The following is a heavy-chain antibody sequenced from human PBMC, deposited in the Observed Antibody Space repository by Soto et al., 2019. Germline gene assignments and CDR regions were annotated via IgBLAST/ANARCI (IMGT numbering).Heavy chain of an antibody. D-gene: IGHD3-10*01. CDR1: GGSISSGDYY. CDR3: ARAPRGNYGYPSYFDY. CDR2: IYYSGST. V-gene: IGHV4-61*08. J-gene: IGHJ4*02. Sequence: LSLTCTVSGGSISSGDYYWGWIRQPPGKGLEWIGYIYYSGSTNYNPSLKSRVTISVDTSKNQFSLKLSSVTAADTAVYYCARAPRGNYGYPSYFDYWGQGTLVTVS.